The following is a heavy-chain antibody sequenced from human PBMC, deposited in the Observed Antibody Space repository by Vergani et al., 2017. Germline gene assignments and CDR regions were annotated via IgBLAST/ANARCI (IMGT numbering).Heavy chain of an antibody. D-gene: IGHD2-21*01. Sequence: EVQLLESGGGLVQPGGSLRLSCGASGFTFSSSAMTWVRQAPGKGLEWVSAISGSGGNTFYTDSVKGRFTISRDNSKDTLYLQINSLRAEDTAFYYCADLYGDDGFSPFWGQGTLVTVSS. V-gene: IGHV3-23*01. J-gene: IGHJ4*02. CDR2: ISGSGGNT. CDR1: GFTFSSSA. CDR3: ADLYGDDGFSPF.